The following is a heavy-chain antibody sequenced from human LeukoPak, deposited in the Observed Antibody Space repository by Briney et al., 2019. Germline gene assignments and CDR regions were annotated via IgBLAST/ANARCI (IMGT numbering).Heavy chain of an antibody. CDR1: GGSFSGYY. Sequence: SETLSLTCAVYGGSFSGYYWSWIRQPPGKGLEWIGEINHSGSTNHNPSLKSRVTISVDTSKNQFSLKLSSVTAADTAVYYCARRRGYSYGYVGWYFDLWGRGTLVTVSS. V-gene: IGHV4-34*01. CDR3: ARRRGYSYGYVGWYFDL. J-gene: IGHJ2*01. CDR2: INHSGST. D-gene: IGHD5-18*01.